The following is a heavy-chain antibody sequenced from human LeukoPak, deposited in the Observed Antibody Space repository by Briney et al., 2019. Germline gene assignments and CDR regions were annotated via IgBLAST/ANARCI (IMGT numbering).Heavy chain of an antibody. CDR3: ARNRGNGNWFDP. Sequence: SETLSLTCTVSGGSVNSYDWSWIRQPPGKGLEWIGYIYSSGSTNYNPSLKSRVTISVDTSKNQLSLKLSSVTAADTAVYYCARNRGNGNWFDPWGQGTLVTVSS. CDR1: GGSVNSYD. J-gene: IGHJ5*02. D-gene: IGHD2-8*01. V-gene: IGHV4-59*02. CDR2: IYSSGST.